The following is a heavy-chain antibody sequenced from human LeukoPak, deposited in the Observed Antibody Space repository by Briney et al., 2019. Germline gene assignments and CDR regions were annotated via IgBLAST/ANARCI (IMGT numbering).Heavy chain of an antibody. D-gene: IGHD3-3*01. CDR2: IYHSGST. CDR3: ARHRRLGVAPLDY. CDR1: GYSVSSGYY. V-gene: IGHV4-38-2*02. J-gene: IGHJ4*02. Sequence: SETLSLTCTVSGYSVSSGYYWGWIRQPPGKGLEWIGSIYHSGSTYYNPSLKSRVTISVDTSKNQFSLKLSSVTAADTAVYYCARHRRLGVAPLDYWGQGTLVTVSS.